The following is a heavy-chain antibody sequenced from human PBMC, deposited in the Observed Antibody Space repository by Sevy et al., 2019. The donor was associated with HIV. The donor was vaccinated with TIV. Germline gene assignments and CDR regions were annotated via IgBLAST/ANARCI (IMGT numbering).Heavy chain of an antibody. V-gene: IGHV3-21*04. Sequence: GGSLRLSCAASGFTFSNYNINWVRQSPGKGLEWVSFISTSSGYIYYADSVKGRFTISRHNAKNSLYLQMNSLRAEDTAVYYCARDKTILEGRYGMDVWGQGTTVTVSS. CDR2: ISTSSGYI. CDR1: GFTFSNYN. CDR3: ARDKTILEGRYGMDV. D-gene: IGHD3-3*01. J-gene: IGHJ6*02.